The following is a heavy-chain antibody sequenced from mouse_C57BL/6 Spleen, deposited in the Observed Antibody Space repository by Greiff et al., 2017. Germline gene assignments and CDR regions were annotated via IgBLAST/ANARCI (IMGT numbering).Heavy chain of an antibody. Sequence: QVQLQQSGAELVRPGASVTLSCKASGYTFTDYEMHWVKQTPVHGLEWIGAIDPETGGTAYTQKVKGKAILTADKSSSTAYMELRSLTSEDSAVYYCTRGGYDGGLFAYWGQGTLVTVSA. CDR2: IDPETGGT. J-gene: IGHJ3*01. CDR3: TRGGYDGGLFAY. D-gene: IGHD2-2*01. CDR1: GYTFTDYE. V-gene: IGHV1-15*01.